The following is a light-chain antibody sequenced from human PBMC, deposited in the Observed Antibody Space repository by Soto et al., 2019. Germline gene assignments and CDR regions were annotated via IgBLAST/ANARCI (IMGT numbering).Light chain of an antibody. J-gene: IGKJ2*01. CDR1: QGIRND. CDR2: AAS. CDR3: LQYDTYPYT. Sequence: DIQMTQSPSSLSASVGDRVTITCRASQGIRNDLAWYQQKPGKAPKRLIYAASSFQTGVQSRFSGSGSGTEFTLTISSLQPEDAATYFCLQYDTYPYTFGQGTNLEIK. V-gene: IGKV1-17*01.